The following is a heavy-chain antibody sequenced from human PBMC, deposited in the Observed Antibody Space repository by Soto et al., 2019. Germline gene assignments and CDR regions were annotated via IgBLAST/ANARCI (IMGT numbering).Heavy chain of an antibody. J-gene: IGHJ4*02. Sequence: QVQLVESGGGVVQPGRSLRLSCAASGFTFSSYGMHWVRQAPGKGLEWVAVISYDGSNKYYADSVKGRFTISRDNSKNTLYLQMNSLTAEDTAVYYCAKSPLSVTSSYYFDYWGQGTLVTVSS. CDR2: ISYDGSNK. V-gene: IGHV3-30*18. CDR3: AKSPLSVTSSYYFDY. CDR1: GFTFSSYG. D-gene: IGHD4-17*01.